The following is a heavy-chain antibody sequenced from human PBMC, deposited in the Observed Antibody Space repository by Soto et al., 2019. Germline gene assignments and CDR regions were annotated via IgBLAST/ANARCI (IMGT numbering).Heavy chain of an antibody. J-gene: IGHJ5*02. CDR2: INHSGST. CDR1: GGSFSGYY. D-gene: IGHD3-3*01. CDR3: ARGYDIWSGYYGPNCFDA. V-gene: IGHV4-34*01. Sequence: SETLSLTCAVYGGSFSGYYWSWIRQPPGKGLEWIGEINHSGSTNYNPSLKSRVTISVDTSKNQFSLKLSSVTAADTAVYYCARGYDIWSGYYGPNCFDAWGQGTLVTVSS.